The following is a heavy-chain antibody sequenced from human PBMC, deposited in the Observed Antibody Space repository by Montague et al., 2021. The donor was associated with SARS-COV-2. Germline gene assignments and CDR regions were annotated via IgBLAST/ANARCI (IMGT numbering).Heavy chain of an antibody. V-gene: IGHV4-39*07. D-gene: IGHD6-13*01. Sequence: SETLSLTCTVSGGSISSSSYYWGWIRQPPGKGLEWIGSIYYSGSTXYKPSLKSRVTITVDTSKNQFSLKLSSVTAADTAVYYCARVGRQQLVRLSGMDVWGQGTRVTVSS. CDR1: GGSISSSSYY. J-gene: IGHJ6*02. CDR2: IYYSGST. CDR3: ARVGRQQLVRLSGMDV.